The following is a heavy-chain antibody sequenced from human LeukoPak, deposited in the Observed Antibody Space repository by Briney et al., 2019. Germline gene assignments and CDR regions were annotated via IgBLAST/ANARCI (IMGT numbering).Heavy chain of an antibody. CDR1: GFTFSSYA. Sequence: GGSLRLSCAASGFTFSSYAMHWVRQAPGKGLEWVAVISYDGSNKYYADSVKGRFTISRDNSKNTLYLQMNSLRAEDTAVYYCAKDSSGSCLSHWGQGTLVTVSS. CDR2: ISYDGSNK. D-gene: IGHD1-26*01. J-gene: IGHJ4*02. V-gene: IGHV3-30*04. CDR3: AKDSSGSCLSH.